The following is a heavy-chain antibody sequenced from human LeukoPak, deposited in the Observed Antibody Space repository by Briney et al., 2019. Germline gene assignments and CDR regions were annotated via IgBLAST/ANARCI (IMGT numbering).Heavy chain of an antibody. V-gene: IGHV3-48*03. J-gene: IGHJ6*04. CDR2: ISSSGSTM. CDR3: AELGITMIGGV. D-gene: IGHD3-10*02. Sequence: GGSLRLSCAASGFTFSSYEMNWVRQAPGKGLEWVSYISSSGSTMYYADSVKVRFTISRDNAKNSLYLQMNSLRAEDTAVYYCAELGITMIGGVWGKGTTVTISS. CDR1: GFTFSSYE.